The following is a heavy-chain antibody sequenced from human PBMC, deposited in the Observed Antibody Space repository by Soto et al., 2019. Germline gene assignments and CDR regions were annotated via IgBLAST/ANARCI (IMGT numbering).Heavy chain of an antibody. CDR1: GYAFTTYG. D-gene: IGHD1-1*01. J-gene: IGHJ4*02. V-gene: IGHV1-18*01. CDR2: ISAHNGNT. CDR3: ARGRYGDY. Sequence: QVHLVQSGAEVKKPGASVKVSCKGSGYAFTTYGITWVRQAPVQGLEWMGWISAHNGNTNYAQKLQGRVTVTRDTSSSTAYMELRSLRSDDTDVYYCARGRYGDYWGQGALVTVSS.